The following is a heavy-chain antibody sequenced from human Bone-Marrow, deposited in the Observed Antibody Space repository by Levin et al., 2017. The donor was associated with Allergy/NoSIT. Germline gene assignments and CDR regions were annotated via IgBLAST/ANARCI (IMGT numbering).Heavy chain of an antibody. J-gene: IGHJ2*01. V-gene: IGHV5-10-1*01. CDR1: GYSFTRNW. D-gene: IGHD3-10*01. CDR3: AWRSADYSGRTYWYFDF. Sequence: GESLKISCTGSGYSFTRNWIAWVRQMPGKGLEWMGRVDPSDSYANYNPSFQGHVTISADKSINTAYLQWRSLKASDTAMYYCAWRSADYSGRTYWYFDFWGRGTMVTVSS. CDR2: VDPSDSYA.